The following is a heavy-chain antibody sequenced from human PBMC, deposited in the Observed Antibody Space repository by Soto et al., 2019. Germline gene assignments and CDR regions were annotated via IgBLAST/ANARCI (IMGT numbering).Heavy chain of an antibody. J-gene: IGHJ6*02. D-gene: IGHD3-10*01. Sequence: GESLKISCKGSGYSFTSYWIGWVRQMPGKGLEWMGIIYPGDSDTRYSPSFQGQVTISADKSISTAYLQWSSLKASDTAMYYCARTDRVTMVRGAHYYYYYGMDVWGQGTTVTVSS. CDR2: IYPGDSDT. V-gene: IGHV5-51*01. CDR3: ARTDRVTMVRGAHYYYYYGMDV. CDR1: GYSFTSYW.